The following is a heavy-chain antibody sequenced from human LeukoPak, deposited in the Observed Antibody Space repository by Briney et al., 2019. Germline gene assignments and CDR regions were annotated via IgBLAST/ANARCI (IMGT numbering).Heavy chain of an antibody. CDR3: ARVRDGYNDAYDI. V-gene: IGHV1-2*02. CDR1: GYTFTGHY. D-gene: IGHD5-24*01. Sequence: ASVKVSCKASGYTFTGHYMHWVRQAPGQGLEWMGWIKSDSGGTKYAQKFQGRVTMTRDTSTSTVYMELSSLRSEDTAVYYCARVRDGYNDAYDIWGQGTMVTVHS. J-gene: IGHJ3*02. CDR2: IKSDSGGT.